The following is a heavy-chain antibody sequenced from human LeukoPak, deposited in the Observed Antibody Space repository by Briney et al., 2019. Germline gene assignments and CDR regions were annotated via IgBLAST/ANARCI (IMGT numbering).Heavy chain of an antibody. CDR3: ARDHFNPRPYGSGSYYTGFDY. Sequence: PGGSLRLSCAASGCTFSSYAMYWVRQAPGKGLEWVALIPYDGSNKYYADSVKGRFTISRDNSKNTLYLQMNSLRAEDTAVYYCARDHFNPRPYGSGSYYTGFDYWGQGTLVTISS. CDR1: GCTFSSYA. V-gene: IGHV3-30-3*01. D-gene: IGHD3-10*01. CDR2: IPYDGSNK. J-gene: IGHJ4*02.